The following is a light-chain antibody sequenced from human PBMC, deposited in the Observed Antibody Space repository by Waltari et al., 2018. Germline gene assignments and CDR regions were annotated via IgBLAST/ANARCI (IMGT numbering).Light chain of an antibody. V-gene: IGKV3-20*01. CDR2: GAS. CDR1: QSVSSSY. Sequence: EIVLTQSPGTMSLSPGERASPSCRASQSVSSSYLAWYQQKPGQAPRLLIYGASSRATGSPDRFSGSGSGTDFTLTISRLEPEDFAVYYCQQYGGSPPETFGQGTKVEIQ. CDR3: QQYGGSPPET. J-gene: IGKJ1*01.